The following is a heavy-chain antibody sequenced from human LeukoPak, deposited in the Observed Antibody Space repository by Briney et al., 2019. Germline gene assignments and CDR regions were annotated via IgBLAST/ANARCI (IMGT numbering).Heavy chain of an antibody. D-gene: IGHD6-19*01. CDR2: ISYDGSNK. J-gene: IGHJ3*02. CDR3: AKAGGQWLAPDAFDI. CDR1: GFTFSSYG. Sequence: GGSLRLSCAASGFTFSSYGMHWVRQAPGKGLEWVAVISYDGSNKYYADSVKGRFTISRDNSKNTLYLQMNSLRAEDTAVYYCAKAGGQWLAPDAFDIWGQGTMVTVSS. V-gene: IGHV3-30*18.